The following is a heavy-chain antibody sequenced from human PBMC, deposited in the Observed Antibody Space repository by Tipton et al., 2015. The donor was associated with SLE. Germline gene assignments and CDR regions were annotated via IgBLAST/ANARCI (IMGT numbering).Heavy chain of an antibody. CDR1: GFTFSTYA. D-gene: IGHD6-13*01. Sequence: SLRLSCAPSGFTFSTYAMTWVRQAPGMGLEWVAFITNSGGSTYYAASVKGRFTISRDNSKNTVYLQMNSLGAEDTALYYCAKDAGDSRGWYYYDHWGQGTLVNVSS. J-gene: IGHJ4*02. V-gene: IGHV3-23*01. CDR3: AKDAGDSRGWYYYDH. CDR2: ITNSGGST.